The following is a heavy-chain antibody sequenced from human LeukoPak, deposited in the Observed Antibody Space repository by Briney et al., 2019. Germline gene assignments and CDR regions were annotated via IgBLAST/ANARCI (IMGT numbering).Heavy chain of an antibody. CDR2: INHSGST. V-gene: IGHV4-34*01. Sequence: SETLSLTCAVYGGSFSGYYWSWIRQPPGKGLEWIGEINHSGSTNYNPSLKSRVTISVDTSKNQFSLKPSSVTAADTAVYYCARGAAAGILGWFDPWGQGTLVTVSS. D-gene: IGHD6-13*01. CDR3: ARGAAAGILGWFDP. CDR1: GGSFSGYY. J-gene: IGHJ5*02.